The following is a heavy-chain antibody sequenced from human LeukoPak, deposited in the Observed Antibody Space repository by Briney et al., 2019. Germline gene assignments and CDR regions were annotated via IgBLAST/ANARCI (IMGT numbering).Heavy chain of an antibody. CDR1: GYTFTSYG. Sequence: ASVKVSCKASGYTFTSYGISWVRQAPGQGREWMGWISAYNGNTNYAQKLQGRVTMTTDTSTSTAYMELRSLRSDDTAVYYCASVSGYSSGWYLDYWGQGTLVTVSS. CDR2: ISAYNGNT. CDR3: ASVSGYSSGWYLDY. D-gene: IGHD6-19*01. V-gene: IGHV1-18*01. J-gene: IGHJ4*02.